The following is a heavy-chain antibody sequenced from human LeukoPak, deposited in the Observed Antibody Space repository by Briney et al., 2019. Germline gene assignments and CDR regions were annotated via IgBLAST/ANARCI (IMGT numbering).Heavy chain of an antibody. V-gene: IGHV1-69*04. D-gene: IGHD5-12*01. J-gene: IGHJ6*02. CDR2: IIPIFGIA. CDR1: GGTFSSYA. CDR3: AKRGYSGYDDYYYGMDV. Sequence: SVKVSCKASGGTFSSYAISWVRQAPGQELEWMGRIIPIFGIANYAQKFQGRVTITADKSTSTAYMELSSLRSEDTAVYYCAKRGYSGYDDYYYGMDVWGQGTTVTVSS.